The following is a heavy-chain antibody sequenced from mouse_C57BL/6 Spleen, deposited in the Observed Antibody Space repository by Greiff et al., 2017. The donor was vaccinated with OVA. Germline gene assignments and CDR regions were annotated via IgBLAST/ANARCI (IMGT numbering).Heavy chain of an antibody. CDR2: IYPRSGNT. V-gene: IGHV1-81*01. Sequence: QVHVKQSGAELARPGASVKLSCKASGYTFTSYGISWVKQRTGQGLEWIGEIYPRSGNTYYNEKFKGKATLTADKSSSTAYMELRSLTSEDSAVYFCAREGIYYGYEEVFDYWGQGTTLTVSS. J-gene: IGHJ2*01. D-gene: IGHD2-2*01. CDR1: GYTFTSYG. CDR3: AREGIYYGYEEVFDY.